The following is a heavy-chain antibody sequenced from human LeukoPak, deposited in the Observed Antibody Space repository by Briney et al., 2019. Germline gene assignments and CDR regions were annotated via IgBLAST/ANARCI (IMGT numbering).Heavy chain of an antibody. CDR1: GGSFSSYA. J-gene: IGHJ3*02. CDR3: ASGVGYGYSGGYAFYI. CDR2: IIPIFGTA. V-gene: IGHV1-69*06. D-gene: IGHD5-12*01. Sequence: AASVKVSCKASGGSFSSYAISWVRQAPGKGLEWMGGIIPIFGTANNAQQSKGRVKITADKSTSTANMELRSLGSEDTAGFYCASGVGYGYSGGYAFYIWGQGTMVTVSS.